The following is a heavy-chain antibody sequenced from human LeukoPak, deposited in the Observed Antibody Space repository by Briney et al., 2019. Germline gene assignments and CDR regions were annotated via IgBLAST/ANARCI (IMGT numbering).Heavy chain of an antibody. Sequence: ASVKVSCKASGYTFTSYGISWVRQAPGQGLEWMGWISAYNGNTNYAQKLQGRVTMTTDTSTSTAYMELRSLRSDDTAAYYCARDPDVLVVRGLINDYWGQGTLVTVSS. D-gene: IGHD2-8*02. V-gene: IGHV1-18*01. CDR1: GYTFTSYG. J-gene: IGHJ4*02. CDR2: ISAYNGNT. CDR3: ARDPDVLVVRGLINDY.